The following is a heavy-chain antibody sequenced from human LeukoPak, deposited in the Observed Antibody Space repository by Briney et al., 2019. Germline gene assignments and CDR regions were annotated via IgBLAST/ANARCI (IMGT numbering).Heavy chain of an antibody. D-gene: IGHD1-1*01. CDR3: ASRLGTNAFDI. CDR1: GYSFNSYW. V-gene: IGHV5-51*01. Sequence: GESLKISCKGSGYSFNSYWIGWVRQLPGKGLEWMGIIYPGDSDSRYSPSFQGQVTFSADKSISTAYLQWSSLKASDTAMYYCASRLGTNAFDIWGQGTMVTVSS. CDR2: IYPGDSDS. J-gene: IGHJ3*02.